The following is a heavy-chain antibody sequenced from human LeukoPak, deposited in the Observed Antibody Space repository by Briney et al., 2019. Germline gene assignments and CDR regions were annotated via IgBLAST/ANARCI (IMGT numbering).Heavy chain of an antibody. CDR2: ISGSGGRT. D-gene: IGHD1-26*01. CDR3: AKQWVDC. J-gene: IGHJ4*02. CDR1: GFSFSVYA. Sequence: GGSLRLSCVASGFSFSVYAMSWVRQAPGKGLEWVSGISGSGGRTYSADSVKGRFTISRDNAQNTLYLQMNTLRAEDTALYYCAKQWVDCWGQGTLVTVSS. V-gene: IGHV3-23*01.